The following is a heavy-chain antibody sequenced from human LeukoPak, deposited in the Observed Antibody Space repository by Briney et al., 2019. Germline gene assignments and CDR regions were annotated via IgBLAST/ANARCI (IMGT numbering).Heavy chain of an antibody. CDR1: GFTFSSYS. Sequence: AGSLTLSCAASGFTFSSYSMNWVRHAPGKGLEWVSSISSSSSYIYYADSVKGRFTISRDNAKNSLYLQMNSLRAEDTAVYYCSVWGSYRYTGEYWGQGTLVTVSS. CDR3: SVWGSYRYTGEY. CDR2: ISSSSSYI. V-gene: IGHV3-21*01. J-gene: IGHJ4*02. D-gene: IGHD3-16*02.